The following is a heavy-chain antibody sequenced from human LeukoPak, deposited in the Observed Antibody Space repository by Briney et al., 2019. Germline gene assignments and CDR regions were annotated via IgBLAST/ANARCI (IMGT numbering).Heavy chain of an antibody. V-gene: IGHV3-23*01. CDR2: ISGSGGST. CDR1: GFTFSSYA. D-gene: IGHD3-22*01. CDR3: AKGQQATMIVVVTLYIDY. J-gene: IGHJ4*02. Sequence: PGGSLRLSCAASGFTFSSYAMSWVRQAPGKGLEWVSAISGSGGSTYYADSVKGRFTISRDNSKNTLYLQMNSLRAEDTAVYYCAKGQQATMIVVVTLYIDYWGQGTLVTVSS.